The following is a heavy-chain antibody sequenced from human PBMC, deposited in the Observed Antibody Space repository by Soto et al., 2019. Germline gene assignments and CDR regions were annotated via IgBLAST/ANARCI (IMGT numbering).Heavy chain of an antibody. D-gene: IGHD3-22*01. CDR1: GYTFTSYA. V-gene: IGHV1-3*01. Sequence: QVPLVQSGAEVKKPGASVKVSCKASGYTFTSYAMHWVRQAPGQRLEWMGWINAGNGNTKYSQKFQGRVTITRDTSASTGYMELSSLRSEDTAVYYCARDYYDSSGYRDYFDYWGQGTLVTVSS. J-gene: IGHJ4*02. CDR3: ARDYYDSSGYRDYFDY. CDR2: INAGNGNT.